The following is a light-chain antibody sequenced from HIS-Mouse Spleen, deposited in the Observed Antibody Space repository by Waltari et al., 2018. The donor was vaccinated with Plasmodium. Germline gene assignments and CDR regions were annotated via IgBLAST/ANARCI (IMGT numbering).Light chain of an antibody. Sequence: SSELTQPPSVSVSPGQTARITCSGDALPKHYAYWYQQKSGQAPVLVIYEDSKRPSGIPERFSGSSSGTMATLTISGAQVEDEADYYCYSTDSSGNHRVFGGGTKLTVL. CDR3: YSTDSSGNHRV. CDR1: ALPKHY. V-gene: IGLV3-10*01. J-gene: IGLJ3*02. CDR2: EDS.